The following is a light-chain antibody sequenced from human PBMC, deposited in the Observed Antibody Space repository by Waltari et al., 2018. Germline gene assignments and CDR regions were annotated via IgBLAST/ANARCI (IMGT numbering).Light chain of an antibody. Sequence: QLVLTQSPSASASLGASVKLTCTLSSGHSSNVIAWLQQQPEKGPRDLRGVNRDGSRSRGDEIPDRVSGSSSGAERYLTISSLQSEDEADYYCQTGGHGTWVFGGGTKLTVL. V-gene: IGLV4-69*01. CDR2: VNRDGSR. CDR1: SGHSSNV. J-gene: IGLJ3*02. CDR3: QTGGHGTWV.